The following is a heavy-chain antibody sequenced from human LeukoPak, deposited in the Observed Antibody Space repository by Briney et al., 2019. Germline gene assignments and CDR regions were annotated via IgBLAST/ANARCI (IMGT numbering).Heavy chain of an antibody. Sequence: GGSLRLSCAASGFTFSSYSMNWVRQAPGKGLEWVSSISSSSSYIYYADSVKGRFTISRDNAKNSLYLQMNSLRAEDTAVYYCAMPPPTAMVNYWGQGTLVTVTS. CDR1: GFTFSSYS. D-gene: IGHD5-18*01. CDR3: AMPPPTAMVNY. J-gene: IGHJ4*02. V-gene: IGHV3-21*01. CDR2: ISSSSSYI.